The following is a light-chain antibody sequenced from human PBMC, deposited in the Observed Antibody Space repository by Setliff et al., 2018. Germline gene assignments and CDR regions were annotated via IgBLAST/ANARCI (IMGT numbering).Light chain of an antibody. CDR2: DVS. CDR1: SSDVGGYNY. CDR3: MSYTTIRTYV. J-gene: IGLJ1*01. V-gene: IGLV2-14*03. Sequence: QSVLTQPASVSGSPGQSITISCTGTSSDVGGYNYVSWYQQHPGKVPKLMIYDVSNRPSGVSNRFSGSKSGTTASLTISGLQAEDEADYYCMSYTTIRTYVFGTGTKATV.